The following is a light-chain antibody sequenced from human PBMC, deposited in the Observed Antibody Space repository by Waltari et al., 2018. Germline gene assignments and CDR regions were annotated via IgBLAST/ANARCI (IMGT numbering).Light chain of an antibody. CDR2: GNS. CDR3: QAYDRSLSGSV. CDR1: SSNTGAGYD. Sequence: QSVLTQPPSVSGAPGQRVTISCTGSSSNTGAGYDVNWYQQLPGTATKLLIYGNSNRLSGVPDRFSGSKSGASASLAISGLQAEDEAEYYCQAYDRSLSGSVFGGGTKLTVL. V-gene: IGLV1-40*01. J-gene: IGLJ2*01.